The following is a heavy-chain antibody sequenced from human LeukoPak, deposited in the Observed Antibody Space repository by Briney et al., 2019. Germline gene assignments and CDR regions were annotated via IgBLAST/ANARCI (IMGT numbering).Heavy chain of an antibody. V-gene: IGHV3-23*01. CDR2: ISSDGGSA. CDR1: GFTFSSYA. D-gene: IGHD6-13*01. Sequence: GGSLRLSCAASGFTFSSYAMSWVRQAPGKGLEWVSFISSDGGSALYADSVKGRFTISRDNAKNTLYAEMTSLRAEDTAVYYCATLASGYSSPFDYWGQGTLVTVSS. CDR3: ATLASGYSSPFDY. J-gene: IGHJ4*02.